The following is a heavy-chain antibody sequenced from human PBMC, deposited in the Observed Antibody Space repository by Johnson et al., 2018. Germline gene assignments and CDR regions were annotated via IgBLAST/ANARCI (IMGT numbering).Heavy chain of an antibody. V-gene: IGHV3-30*03. CDR1: GFTFSNYG. CDR3: ARGPWGNSLYMDG. Sequence: QVQLVECGGGVVQPGRSLRLSCAASGFTFSNYGMHWVRQAPGKGLEWVAVISYDGSNKYYADSVKGRFTISRDNSKNTLYLQMNSLRAEDTAVYYCARGPWGNSLYMDGWGKGTTVTVSS. CDR2: ISYDGSNK. J-gene: IGHJ6*03. D-gene: IGHD2/OR15-2a*01.